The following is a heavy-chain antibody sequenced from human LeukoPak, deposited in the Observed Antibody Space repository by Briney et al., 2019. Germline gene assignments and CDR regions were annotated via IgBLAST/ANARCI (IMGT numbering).Heavy chain of an antibody. J-gene: IGHJ3*02. CDR3: ARQGQGYDFWSARGDAFDI. CDR1: GGSISSGSYY. D-gene: IGHD3-3*01. V-gene: IGHV4-61*02. Sequence: PSGTLSLTCTVSGGSISSGSYYWSWIRQPAGKGLEWIGRIYTSGSTNYNPSLKSRVTISVDTSKNQFSLKLSSVTAADTAVYYCARQGQGYDFWSARGDAFDIWGQGTMVTVSS. CDR2: IYTSGST.